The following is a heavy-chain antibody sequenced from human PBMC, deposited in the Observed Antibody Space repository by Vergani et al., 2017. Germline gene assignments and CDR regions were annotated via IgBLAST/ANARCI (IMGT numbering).Heavy chain of an antibody. Sequence: QVQLVQSGAEVKKPGSSVKVSCKASGGTFSSYAISWVRQAPGQGLEWMGGIIPIFGTANYAQKFQGRVTITADKSTSTAYMELSSPRSEDTAVYYCARALHYYGSGSYYGDDFDYWGQGTLVTVSS. CDR1: GGTFSSYA. J-gene: IGHJ4*02. D-gene: IGHD3-10*01. CDR2: IIPIFGTA. CDR3: ARALHYYGSGSYYGDDFDY. V-gene: IGHV1-69*06.